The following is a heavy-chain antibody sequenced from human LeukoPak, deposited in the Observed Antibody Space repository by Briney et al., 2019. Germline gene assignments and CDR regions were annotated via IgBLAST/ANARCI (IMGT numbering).Heavy chain of an antibody. CDR1: GLTVSGGW. Sequence: GGSLRLSCAASGLTVSGGWMSWVCNRPRAGLERGGDITQDGSGQYYGVSVKGRFTVSRDNANNALYLQMTSLRAEDTAVYYCARVPDHGALDYWGQGTPVTVSS. CDR3: ARVPDHGALDY. D-gene: IGHD4-17*01. CDR2: ITQDGSGQ. V-gene: IGHV3-7*01. J-gene: IGHJ4*02.